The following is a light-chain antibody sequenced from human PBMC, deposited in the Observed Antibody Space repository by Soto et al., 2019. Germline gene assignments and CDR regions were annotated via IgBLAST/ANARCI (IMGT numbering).Light chain of an antibody. CDR2: GAS. Sequence: EIVLTQSPGTLSLSPGESAPLSCRASQSVSRNVLAWYQQRPGQAPRLLIYGASNRAPGIPDRFSGSGSGKELTRTRSRLEPAVFAVYYWQQYGSTPRTFGQGTKLDI. CDR3: QQYGSTPRT. J-gene: IGKJ1*01. V-gene: IGKV3-20*01. CDR1: QSVSRNV.